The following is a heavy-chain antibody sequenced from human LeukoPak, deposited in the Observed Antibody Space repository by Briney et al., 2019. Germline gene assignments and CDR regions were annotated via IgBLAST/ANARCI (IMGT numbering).Heavy chain of an antibody. CDR1: GGSISSYY. J-gene: IGHJ5*02. V-gene: IGHV4-59*08. Sequence: SETLSLTCTVSGGSISSYYWSWIRQPPGKGLEWIGYIYYSGSTNYNPSLKSRVTISVDTSKNQFSLKLSSVTAADTAVYYCASLVGATEDNWFDPWGQGTLVTVSS. CDR3: ASLVGATEDNWFDP. D-gene: IGHD1-26*01. CDR2: IYYSGST.